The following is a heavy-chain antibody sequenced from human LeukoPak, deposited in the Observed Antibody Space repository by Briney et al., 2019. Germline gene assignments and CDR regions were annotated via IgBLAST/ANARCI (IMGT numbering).Heavy chain of an antibody. J-gene: IGHJ6*03. D-gene: IGHD3-10*01. CDR3: ARDRLMVRGVMNMDV. CDR2: IILIFGTA. CDR1: GGTFSSYA. V-gene: IGHV1-69*05. Sequence: SVKVSCKASGGTFSSYAISWVRPAPGQRLEWMGGIILIFGTANYAQKFQGRVTITTHESTSTAYMELNSLRSEDTAVYYCARDRLMVRGVMNMDVWGKGTTVTVSS.